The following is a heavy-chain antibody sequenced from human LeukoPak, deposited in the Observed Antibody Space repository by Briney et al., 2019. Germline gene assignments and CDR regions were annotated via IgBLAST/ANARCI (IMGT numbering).Heavy chain of an antibody. Sequence: ASVKVSCKASGYTFTSYYMHWVRHAPGQGLEWMGIINPSGSSTSYAQKFQGRVTMTRDTSTSTVYMELSSLRSEDTAVYYCARGGLSSPADYGGNLKSDYWGQGTLVTVSS. CDR2: INPSGSST. J-gene: IGHJ4*02. V-gene: IGHV1-46*01. CDR1: GYTFTSYY. D-gene: IGHD4-23*01. CDR3: ARGGLSSPADYGGNLKSDY.